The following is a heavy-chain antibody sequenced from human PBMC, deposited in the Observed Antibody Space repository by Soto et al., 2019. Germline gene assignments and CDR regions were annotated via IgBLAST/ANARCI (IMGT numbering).Heavy chain of an antibody. V-gene: IGHV3-7*03. CDR2: IIKDGSEK. D-gene: IGHD3-10*01. CDR3: ARDWGGLGY. J-gene: IGHJ4*02. Sequence: ILSCAASGFTFSNYWMTWVRQAPGKGLEWVANIIKDGSEKSYVDSVKGRFTISRDNAKSSLYLEMNSLRVEDTAMYYCARDWGGLGYWGQGTLVTVSS. CDR1: GFTFSNYW.